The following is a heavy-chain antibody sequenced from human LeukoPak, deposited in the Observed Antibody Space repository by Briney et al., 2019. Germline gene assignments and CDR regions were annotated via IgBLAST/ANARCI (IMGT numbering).Heavy chain of an antibody. CDR1: GFTSSSYG. J-gene: IGHJ1*01. V-gene: IGHV3-30*18. Sequence: GSLRLSCAASGFTSSSYGMHWVRQAPGKGLEWVAVISYDGSNKYYADSVKGRFTISRDNSKNTLYLQMNSLRAEGTAVYYCAHERGIAAAGTVYFQHWGQGTLVTVSS. CDR2: ISYDGSNK. D-gene: IGHD6-13*01. CDR3: AHERGIAAAGTVYFQH.